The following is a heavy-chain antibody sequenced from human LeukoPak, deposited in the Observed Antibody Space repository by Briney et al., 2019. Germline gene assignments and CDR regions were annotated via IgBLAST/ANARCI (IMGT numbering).Heavy chain of an antibody. CDR1: GYTFTSYG. CDR2: ISAYNGNT. Sequence: ASVKVSCKASGYTFTSYGISWVRQAPGQGLEWMGWISAYNGNTNYAQKLQGRVTMTTDTSTSTAYMELRSLRSDDTAVYYCARVPGYYGSGSYTWFDPWGQGTLVTVSS. D-gene: IGHD3-10*01. V-gene: IGHV1-18*01. J-gene: IGHJ5*02. CDR3: ARVPGYYGSGSYTWFDP.